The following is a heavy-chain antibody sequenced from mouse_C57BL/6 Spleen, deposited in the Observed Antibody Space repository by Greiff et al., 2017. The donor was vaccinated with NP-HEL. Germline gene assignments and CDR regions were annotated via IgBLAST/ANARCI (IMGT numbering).Heavy chain of an antibody. CDR1: GYTFTSYW. CDR2: IDPSDSYT. CDR3: ARSRTVVAPYAMDY. V-gene: IGHV1-59*01. D-gene: IGHD1-1*01. J-gene: IGHJ4*01. Sequence: QVQLQQPGAELVRPRTSVKLSCKASGYTFTSYWMHWVKQRPGQGLEWIGVIDPSDSYTNYNQKFKGKATLTVDTSSSTAYMQLSSLTSEDSAVYYCARSRTVVAPYAMDYWGQGTSVTVSS.